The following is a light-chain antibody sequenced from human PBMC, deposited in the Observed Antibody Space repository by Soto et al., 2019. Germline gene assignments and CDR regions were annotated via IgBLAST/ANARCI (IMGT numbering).Light chain of an antibody. CDR2: KAS. V-gene: IGKV1-5*03. CDR1: QSISSW. CDR3: QQYNSPWT. Sequence: DIQMSQSPSTLSASVGDRVTITCRASQSISSWLAWYQQKPGKAPKLLIYKASSLESGVPSRFSGSGSGTEFTLTISSLQPDGFATYYCQQYNSPWTFGQGTKVDIK. J-gene: IGKJ1*01.